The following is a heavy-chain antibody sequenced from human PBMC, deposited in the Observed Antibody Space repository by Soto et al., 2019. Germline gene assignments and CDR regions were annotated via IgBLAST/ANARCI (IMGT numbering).Heavy chain of an antibody. Sequence: GSLRRSCSASGCTFSSCAMSCVRHAPGKGLEWVSAISGSGGSTYYADSVKGRFTISRDNSKNRLYLQMNSLRAADTAVYYCARPSYDILTGYYRPWGQGTLVTVCS. D-gene: IGHD3-9*01. CDR1: GCTFSSCA. V-gene: IGHV3-23*01. J-gene: IGHJ5*01. CDR2: ISGSGGST. CDR3: ARPSYDILTGYYRP.